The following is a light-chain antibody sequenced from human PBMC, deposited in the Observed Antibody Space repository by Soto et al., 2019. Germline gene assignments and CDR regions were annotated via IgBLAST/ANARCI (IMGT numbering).Light chain of an antibody. CDR2: GAS. CDR1: QDIRSS. Sequence: EIVMTQSPATLSVSPGERVTLSCRASQDIRSSLAWYQQKPGQALRLLIYGASIRATGVPATFSGSGSGTEFTLSISSLQSEHLGVYYCQQDSSWPLTFGGGTKVEIK. V-gene: IGKV3-15*01. J-gene: IGKJ4*01. CDR3: QQDSSWPLT.